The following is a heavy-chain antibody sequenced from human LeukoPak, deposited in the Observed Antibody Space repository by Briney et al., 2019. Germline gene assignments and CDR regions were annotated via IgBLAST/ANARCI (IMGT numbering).Heavy chain of an antibody. Sequence: GGSLRLSCAASGFTFGSYSMNWVRQAPGKGLEWVSSISSSSSYIYYADSVKGRFTISRDNAKNSLYLQMNSLRAEDTAVYYCARDETTVTPRLFGYWGQGTLVTVSS. CDR2: ISSSSSYI. CDR1: GFTFGSYS. D-gene: IGHD4-17*01. J-gene: IGHJ4*02. CDR3: ARDETTVTPRLFGY. V-gene: IGHV3-21*01.